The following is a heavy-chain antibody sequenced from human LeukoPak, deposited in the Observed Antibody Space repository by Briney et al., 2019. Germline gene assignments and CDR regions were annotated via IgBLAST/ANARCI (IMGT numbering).Heavy chain of an antibody. CDR2: ISAYNGNT. CDR1: GYTFTSYG. D-gene: IGHD3-22*01. J-gene: IGHJ4*02. CDR3: ARRTLSGYYLEYDY. V-gene: IGHV1-18*01. Sequence: APVKVSCKASGYTFTSYGISWVRQAPGQGLEWMGWISAYNGNTNYAQKLQGRVTMTTDTSTSTAYRELRSLRSDDTAVYYCARRTLSGYYLEYDYWGQGTLVTVSS.